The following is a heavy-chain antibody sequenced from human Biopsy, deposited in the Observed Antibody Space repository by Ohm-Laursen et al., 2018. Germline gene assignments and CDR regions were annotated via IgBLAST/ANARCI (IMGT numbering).Heavy chain of an antibody. V-gene: IGHV1-24*01. D-gene: IGHD1-1*01. CDR1: GYTLTELS. Sequence: ASVKVSCKVSGYTLTELSMHWVRQAPGRGLEWMGGFAPENGKTIYAQKFQGRVTMTEDTSTDTAYMELSSLRSEDTAVYYCAADINVWNVNYWGQGTLVIVSS. CDR3: AADINVWNVNY. J-gene: IGHJ4*02. CDR2: FAPENGKT.